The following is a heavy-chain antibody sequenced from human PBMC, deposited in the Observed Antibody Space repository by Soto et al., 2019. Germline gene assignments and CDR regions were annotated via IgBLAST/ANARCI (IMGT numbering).Heavy chain of an antibody. V-gene: IGHV4-34*01. Sequence: LSLTCAVYGGSFSGYYWSWIRQPPGKGLEWIGEINHSGSTNYNPSLKSRVTISVDTSKNQFSLKLSSVTAADTAVYFCARGDSSGCYYRPRKLDYWGQGTLVTVSS. CDR2: INHSGST. D-gene: IGHD6-19*01. J-gene: IGHJ4*02. CDR3: ARGDSSGCYYRPRKLDY. CDR1: GGSFSGYY.